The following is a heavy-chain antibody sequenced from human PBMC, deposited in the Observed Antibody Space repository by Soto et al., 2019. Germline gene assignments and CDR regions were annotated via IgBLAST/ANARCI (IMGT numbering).Heavy chain of an antibody. V-gene: IGHV5-51*01. D-gene: IGHD4-17*01. CDR3: ARQSLDFMTTVINYYGMDV. CDR2: IYPGDSDT. J-gene: IGHJ6*02. Sequence: GESLKISCKGSGYSFTSYWIGWVRQMPGKGLEWMGIIYPGDSDTRYSPSFQGQVTISADKSISTAYLQWSSLKASDTAMYYCARQSLDFMTTVINYYGMDVWGQGTTVTVSS. CDR1: GYSFTSYW.